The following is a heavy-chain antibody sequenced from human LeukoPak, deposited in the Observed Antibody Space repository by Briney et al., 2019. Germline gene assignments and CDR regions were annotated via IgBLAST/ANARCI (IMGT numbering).Heavy chain of an antibody. CDR3: AREKYCSSTSCYTWGLLGDYFDY. CDR2: IKQDGSEK. CDR1: GFTFSSYS. J-gene: IGHJ4*02. Sequence: GGSLRLSCAASGFTFSSYSMNWVRQAPGKGLEWVANIKQDGSEKYYVDSVKGRFTISRDNAKNSLYLQMNSLRAEDTAVYYCAREKYCSSTSCYTWGLLGDYFDYWGQGTLVTVSS. D-gene: IGHD2-2*02. V-gene: IGHV3-7*01.